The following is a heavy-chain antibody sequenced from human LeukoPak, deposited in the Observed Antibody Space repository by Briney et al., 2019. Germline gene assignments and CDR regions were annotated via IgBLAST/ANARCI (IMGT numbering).Heavy chain of an antibody. Sequence: GGSLRLSCAASGFTFSSYAMSWVRQAPGKGLEWVSDISGSGGSTYYADSVKGRFTIARDNSQNTLYLQMNSLRAEDTAVYYCAKDTGDSSCYYDFDYWGQGTLVTVSS. V-gene: IGHV3-23*01. D-gene: IGHD3-22*01. CDR3: AKDTGDSSCYYDFDY. CDR2: ISGSGGST. J-gene: IGHJ4*02. CDR1: GFTFSSYA.